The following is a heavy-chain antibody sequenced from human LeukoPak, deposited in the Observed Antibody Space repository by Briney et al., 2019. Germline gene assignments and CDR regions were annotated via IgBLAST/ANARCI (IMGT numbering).Heavy chain of an antibody. Sequence: ASVKVSCKASGYTFTGYYMHWVRQAPGQGLEWMGWINPNSGGTNYAQKFQGRVTMTRDTSISTAYMELSRLRSDDTAVYYCARDRGTSGAAAGNYYHYYYGMDVWGQGTTVTVSS. J-gene: IGHJ6*02. CDR2: INPNSGGT. V-gene: IGHV1-2*02. D-gene: IGHD6-13*01. CDR1: GYTFTGYY. CDR3: ARDRGTSGAAAGNYYHYYYGMDV.